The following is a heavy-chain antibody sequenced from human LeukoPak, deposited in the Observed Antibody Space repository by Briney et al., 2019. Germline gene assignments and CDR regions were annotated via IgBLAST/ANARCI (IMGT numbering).Heavy chain of an antibody. D-gene: IGHD5-24*01. CDR3: ARDPVDGYSHYDF. J-gene: IGHJ4*02. CDR1: GNTFTDYY. Sequence: GASVKVSCKASGNTFTDYYVNWVRQAPGQGPEWMGWMNPHNGDTVYAQKFQGRVTMTRHTSISTAYMELTSLTSDDTAIYYCARDPVDGYSHYDFWGQGTLVTVSS. CDR2: MNPHNGDT. V-gene: IGHV1-8*01.